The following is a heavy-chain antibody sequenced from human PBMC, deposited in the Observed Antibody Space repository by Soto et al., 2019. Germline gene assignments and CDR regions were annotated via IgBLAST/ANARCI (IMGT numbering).Heavy chain of an antibody. CDR3: ARDDVTVPLGAFDI. Sequence: SETLSLTCTVSGGSISSGGYYWSWIRQHPGKGLEWIGYIYYSGSTYYNPSLKSRVTISVDTSKNQFSLKLSSVTAADTAVYYCARDDVTVPLGAFDIWGQGTMVTVSS. D-gene: IGHD4-17*01. J-gene: IGHJ3*02. V-gene: IGHV4-31*03. CDR1: GGSISSGGYY. CDR2: IYYSGST.